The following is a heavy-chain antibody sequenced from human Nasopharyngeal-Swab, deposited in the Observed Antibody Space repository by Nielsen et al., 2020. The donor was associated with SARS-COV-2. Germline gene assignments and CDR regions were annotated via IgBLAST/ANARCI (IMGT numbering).Heavy chain of an antibody. V-gene: IGHV1-24*01. CDR1: GYTLTELS. CDR2: FDPEDAET. J-gene: IGHJ5*02. CDR3: ATAPALPHQQSNWFEP. Sequence: ASVKVSCKVSGYTLTELSMHWVLQAPGKGLEWMGGFDPEDAETIYAQKFQGRVTMTEDTSTDTAYMELSSLRSEDTAVYYCATAPALPHQQSNWFEPWGQGTLVNVS. D-gene: IGHD1/OR15-1a*01.